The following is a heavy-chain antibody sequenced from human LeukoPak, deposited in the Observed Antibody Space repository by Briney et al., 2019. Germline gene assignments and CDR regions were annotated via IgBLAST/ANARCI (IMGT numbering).Heavy chain of an antibody. CDR3: ARPYDTRGYFPDY. Sequence: GGSLRLSCAASGFTLSSYEMSWVGQAPGEGLGWGSSICRGSDHIFCPRSMKGRVTTSRDNAKNSLYLQMNSLGAEDTAVYYCARPYDTRGYFPDYWGQGTLVTVPS. V-gene: IGHV3-21*01. D-gene: IGHD3-22*01. J-gene: IGHJ4*02. CDR1: GFTLSSYE. CDR2: ICRGSDHI.